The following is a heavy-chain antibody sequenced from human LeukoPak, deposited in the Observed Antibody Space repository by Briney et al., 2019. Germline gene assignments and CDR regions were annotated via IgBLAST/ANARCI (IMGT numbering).Heavy chain of an antibody. CDR1: GGSFSGYY. J-gene: IGHJ5*02. D-gene: IGHD3-3*01. Sequence: SETLSLTCAVYGGSFSGYYWSWIRQPPGKGLEWIGEINHSGSTNYNPSLKSRVTISVDTSKNQFSLKLSSVTAADTAVYYCAGRPLRSGYFRPNWFDPWGQGTQVTVSS. CDR2: INHSGST. V-gene: IGHV4-34*01. CDR3: AGRPLRSGYFRPNWFDP.